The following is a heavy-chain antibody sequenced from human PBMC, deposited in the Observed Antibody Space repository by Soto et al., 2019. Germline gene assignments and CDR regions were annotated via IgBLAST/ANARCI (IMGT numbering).Heavy chain of an antibody. CDR1: GFTFSSYA. Sequence: PGGSLRLSCAASGFTFSSYATHWVRQAPGKGLEWVAVISYDGSNKYYADSVKGRFTISRDNSKNTLYLQMNSLRAEDTAVYYCARAFEGGYDYWGQGTLVTVSS. CDR2: ISYDGSNK. V-gene: IGHV3-30-3*01. D-gene: IGHD3-16*01. J-gene: IGHJ4*02. CDR3: ARAFEGGYDY.